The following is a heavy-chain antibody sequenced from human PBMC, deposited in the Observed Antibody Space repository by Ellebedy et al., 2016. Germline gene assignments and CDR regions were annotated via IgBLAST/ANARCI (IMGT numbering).Heavy chain of an antibody. CDR3: AKDFHYSSSCYHFDY. CDR1: GFTFISYA. D-gene: IGHD6-13*01. J-gene: IGHJ4*02. Sequence: GGSLRLSCAASGFTFISYAMSWVRQAPGKGLEWVSAISGSGDSIYYAASVKGRFTISRDNSKNTLFLQMNSLRAEDTAVYYCAKDFHYSSSCYHFDYWGQGTLVTVSS. CDR2: ISGSGDSI. V-gene: IGHV3-23*01.